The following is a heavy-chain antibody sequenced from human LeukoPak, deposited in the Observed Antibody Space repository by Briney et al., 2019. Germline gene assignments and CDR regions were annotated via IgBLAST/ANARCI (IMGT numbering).Heavy chain of an antibody. CDR2: IFYSGNT. J-gene: IGHJ4*02. D-gene: IGHD6-19*01. CDR3: ARAHSSGQYYFDY. Sequence: SETLSLTCTVSGGSISSSSYYWGWIRQPPGTGLEWIGSIFYSGNTYYNPSLESRVTISVDTSNNQFSLKLSSVTAADTAVYYCARAHSSGQYYFDYWGQGTLVTVSS. CDR1: GGSISSSSYY. V-gene: IGHV4-39*01.